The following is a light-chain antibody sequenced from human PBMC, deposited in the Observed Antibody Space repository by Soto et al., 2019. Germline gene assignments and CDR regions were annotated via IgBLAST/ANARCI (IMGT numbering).Light chain of an antibody. J-gene: IGKJ3*01. CDR2: AAS. V-gene: IGKV1-33*01. Sequence: DIQMPQSPSYLSAFVGDRVTITCQASQDISTYVNWYQQKPGKTPNLLIYAASNLETRVPSRFSGSGAGTQVTLTISRLQSEDIGTYYCQQYDNLPVTFGPGTKVNVK. CDR3: QQYDNLPVT. CDR1: QDISTY.